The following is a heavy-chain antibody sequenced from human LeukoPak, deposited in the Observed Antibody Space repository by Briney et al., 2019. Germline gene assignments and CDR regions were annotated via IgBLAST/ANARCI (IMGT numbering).Heavy chain of an antibody. Sequence: GGSLRLSCAASGFTFSSYAMSWVRQAPGKGLEWVSAISGSGGSTYYADSVKGRFTISRDNSKNTLYLRMNSLRAEDTAVYYCAKGNSGYSYGYEFDYWGQGTLVTVSS. D-gene: IGHD5-18*01. CDR3: AKGNSGYSYGYEFDY. CDR1: GFTFSSYA. V-gene: IGHV3-23*01. CDR2: ISGSGGST. J-gene: IGHJ4*02.